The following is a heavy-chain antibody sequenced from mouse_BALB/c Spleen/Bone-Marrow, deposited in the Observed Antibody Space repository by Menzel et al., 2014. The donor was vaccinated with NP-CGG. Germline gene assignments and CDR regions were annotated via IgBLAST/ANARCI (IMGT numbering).Heavy chain of an antibody. D-gene: IGHD1-1*01. CDR3: ARLGYYGAMAY. V-gene: IGHV4-1*02. CDR2: INPDSSTI. CDR1: GFDFSRYW. J-gene: IGHJ4*01. Sequence: DVMLVESGGGLVQPGGSPKLSCAASGFDFSRYWMSWVRQAPGKGLEWIGEINPDSSTINYTPSLKDKFIISRDNAKNTLYLQMSKVRSEDTALYYCARLGYYGAMAYWGQGTSVTVSS.